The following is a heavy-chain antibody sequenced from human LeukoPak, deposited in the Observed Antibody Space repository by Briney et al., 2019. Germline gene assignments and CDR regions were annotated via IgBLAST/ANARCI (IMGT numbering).Heavy chain of an antibody. D-gene: IGHD1-26*01. V-gene: IGHV4-39*01. Sequence: PSETLSLTCTVSGASISGSGYYWGWIRQPPGKGLEWIGSIYSSGSTYYNASLQSRVTISIETSKNQISLRLNSVTAADTVMYYCAKSGGYGLIDYWGQGTLVTVSS. CDR3: AKSGGYGLIDY. J-gene: IGHJ4*02. CDR2: IYSSGST. CDR1: GASISGSGYY.